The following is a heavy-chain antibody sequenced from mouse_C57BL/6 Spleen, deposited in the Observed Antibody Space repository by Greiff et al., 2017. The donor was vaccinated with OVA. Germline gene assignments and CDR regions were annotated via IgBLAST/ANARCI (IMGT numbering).Heavy chain of an antibody. D-gene: IGHD2-2*01. V-gene: IGHV14-2*01. CDR3: ADMVTTGAMDY. CDR1: GFNIKDYY. CDR2: IDPEDGET. Sequence: EVKLMESGAELVKPGASVKLSCTASGFNIKDYYMHWVKQRTEQGLEWIGRIDPEDGETKYAPKFQGKATITADTSSNTAYLQLSSLTSEDTAVYYCADMVTTGAMDYWGQGTSVTVSS. J-gene: IGHJ4*01.